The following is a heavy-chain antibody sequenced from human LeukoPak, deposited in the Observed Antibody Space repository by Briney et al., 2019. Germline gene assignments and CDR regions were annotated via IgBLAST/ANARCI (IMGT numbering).Heavy chain of an antibody. Sequence: GGSLRPSCAASGFTFSSYSMNWVRQAPGKGLVWVSRINSDGSSTRYADSVKGRFTISRDNSKNTLYLQMNSLRAEDTAVYYCAKVAQITMIVVDAFDIWGQGTVVTVSS. V-gene: IGHV3-74*01. J-gene: IGHJ3*02. CDR1: GFTFSSYS. D-gene: IGHD3-22*01. CDR3: AKVAQITMIVVDAFDI. CDR2: INSDGSST.